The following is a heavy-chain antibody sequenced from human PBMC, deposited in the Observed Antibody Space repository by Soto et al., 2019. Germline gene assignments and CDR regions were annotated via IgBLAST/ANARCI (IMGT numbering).Heavy chain of an antibody. Sequence: QVQLVQSGAEVKKPGASVKVSCKASGYTFTSYAMHWVRQAPGQRLEWMGWINAGNGNTKYSQKFQGRVTITRDTSARTAYMELSSLRSEDTAVYYCATLDIVVVPAAIPYNWFDPWGQGTLVTVAS. J-gene: IGHJ5*02. CDR2: INAGNGNT. D-gene: IGHD2-2*03. CDR1: GYTFTSYA. V-gene: IGHV1-3*01. CDR3: ATLDIVVVPAAIPYNWFDP.